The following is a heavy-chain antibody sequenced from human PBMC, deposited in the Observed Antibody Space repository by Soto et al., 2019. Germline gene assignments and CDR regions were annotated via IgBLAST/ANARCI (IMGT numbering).Heavy chain of an antibody. V-gene: IGHV3-23*01. CDR3: ANGPRVSFGGYSSLGPWFAP. J-gene: IGHJ5*02. CDR2: ISGSGGST. D-gene: IGHD5-18*01. Sequence: HPGGSLRLSCAASGLTFSSYAMSWVRQAPGKGLEWVSAISGSGGSTYYADSVKGRFTISRDNSKNTLYLQMNSLRAEDTAVYYCANGPRVSFGGYSSLGPWFAPWGQGTLVTVSS. CDR1: GLTFSSYA.